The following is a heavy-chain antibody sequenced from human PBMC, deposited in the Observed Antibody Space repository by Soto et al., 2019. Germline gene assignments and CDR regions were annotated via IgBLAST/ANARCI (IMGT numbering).Heavy chain of an antibody. V-gene: IGHV1-18*01. CDR1: GYTFTTDG. CDR3: ASDHGTTPHWGDS. Sequence: QVQLVQSGAEVKKPGASVKVSCKASGYTFTTDGISWVRQAPGQGLEWMGWISGYDGNTLYAQNLQGRVTMTTDTATSTAYLELRSLRSDDTAVYYCASDHGTTPHWGDSWCQGTLVTVSS. J-gene: IGHJ4*02. CDR2: ISGYDGNT. D-gene: IGHD1-7*01.